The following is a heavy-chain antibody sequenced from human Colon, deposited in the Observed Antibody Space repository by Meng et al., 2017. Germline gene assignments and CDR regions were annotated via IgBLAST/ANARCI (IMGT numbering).Heavy chain of an antibody. J-gene: IGHJ4*02. CDR3: TSQQLVVNGNDY. CDR2: IRSKTTNYAT. Sequence: GESLKISCAASGFTFSASAIHWVRQTSGKGLEWVGRIRSKTTNYATIYAASMQGRFTISRDDSKSTAYLQMNSLETDDTAMYYCTSQQLVVNGNDYWGQGTLVTVSS. D-gene: IGHD6-13*01. CDR1: GFTFSASA. V-gene: IGHV3-73*01.